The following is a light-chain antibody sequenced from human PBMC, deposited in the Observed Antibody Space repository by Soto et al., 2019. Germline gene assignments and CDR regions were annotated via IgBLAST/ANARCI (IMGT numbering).Light chain of an antibody. V-gene: IGKV1-27*01. CDR3: QKYNSVPRT. J-gene: IGKJ1*01. CDR1: QAISNY. Sequence: DIQMTQSPSSLPASLGDRVTITCRASQAISNYLAWYQQKPGKVPKLLIYAASTLQSGVPSRFSGSGSGTDFTLTISGLQPEDVATYYCQKYNSVPRTFGQGTKVEI. CDR2: AAS.